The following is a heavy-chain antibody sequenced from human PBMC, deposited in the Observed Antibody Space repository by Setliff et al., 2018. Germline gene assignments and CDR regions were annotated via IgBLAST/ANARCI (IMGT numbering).Heavy chain of an antibody. V-gene: IGHV4-39*07. CDR3: ARAVRGYYDFYYMDA. Sequence: SETLSLTCTVSGGSISSSSYYWTWIRQVPGKGLEWIGGINHSGGINYNPSLKSRVTISLDQSMSQFSLKVTSVSAADTAIYYCARAVRGYYDFYYMDAWDKGATVTVSS. CDR2: INHSGGI. D-gene: IGHD4-17*01. J-gene: IGHJ6*03. CDR1: GGSISSSSYY.